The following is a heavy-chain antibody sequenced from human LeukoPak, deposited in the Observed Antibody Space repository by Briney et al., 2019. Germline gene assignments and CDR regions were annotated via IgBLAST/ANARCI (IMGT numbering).Heavy chain of an antibody. D-gene: IGHD7-27*01. CDR1: GGSISSGGYY. J-gene: IGHJ5*02. Sequence: PSQTLSLTCTVSGGSISSGGYYWSWIRQHPGKGLEWIGYIYYSGSTYYNPSLKSRVTISVDTSKNQFSLKLSSVTAADTAVYYCARGAPSGAWFDPWGQGTLVTVSS. CDR2: IYYSGST. V-gene: IGHV4-31*03. CDR3: ARGAPSGAWFDP.